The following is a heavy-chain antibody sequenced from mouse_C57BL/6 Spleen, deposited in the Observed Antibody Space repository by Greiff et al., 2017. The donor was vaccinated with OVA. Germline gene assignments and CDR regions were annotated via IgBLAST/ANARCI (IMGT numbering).Heavy chain of an antibody. CDR3: ARYYSNYPYAMDY. V-gene: IGHV7-3*01. CDR2: IRNKANGYTT. D-gene: IGHD2-5*01. CDR1: GFTFTDYY. Sequence: EVMLVESGGGLVQPGGSLSLSCAASGFTFTDYYMSWVRQPPGKALEWLGFIRNKANGYTTEYSASVKCRFTISRDNSQSILYLQMNALRAEDSATYYCARYYSNYPYAMDYWGQGTSVTVSS. J-gene: IGHJ4*01.